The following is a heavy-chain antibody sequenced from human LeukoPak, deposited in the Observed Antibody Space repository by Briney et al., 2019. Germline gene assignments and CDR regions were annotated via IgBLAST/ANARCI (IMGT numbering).Heavy chain of an antibody. D-gene: IGHD3-9*01. Sequence: GGSLRLSCAASGFTFSNYAMTWVRQAPGKGQEWVSAISGSGGSTYYADSVKGRFTISRDNSKNTLYLQMNSLRAEDTAVYYCARGGTDVLTGLLYWGQGTLVTVSS. CDR1: GFTFSNYA. CDR2: ISGSGGST. J-gene: IGHJ4*02. V-gene: IGHV3-23*01. CDR3: ARGGTDVLTGLLY.